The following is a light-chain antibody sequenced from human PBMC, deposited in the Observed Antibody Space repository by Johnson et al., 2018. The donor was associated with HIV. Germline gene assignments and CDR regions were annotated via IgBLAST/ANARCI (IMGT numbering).Light chain of an antibody. Sequence: SVLTQSPSVSAAPGQKVTISCSGSSSNFGNNYVSWSQQLPGRAPKLLIYDNNKRPSEIPDRFSGSKSGTSATLVITGLRTGDEADYYCGTWDSSLSAFVFGAGTTVIVL. V-gene: IGLV1-51*01. J-gene: IGLJ1*01. CDR1: SSNFGNNY. CDR2: DNN. CDR3: GTWDSSLSAFV.